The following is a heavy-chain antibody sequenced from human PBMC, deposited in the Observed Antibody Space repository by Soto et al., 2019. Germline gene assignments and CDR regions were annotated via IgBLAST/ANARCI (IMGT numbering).Heavy chain of an antibody. D-gene: IGHD3-10*01. CDR1: GFTFSSYG. J-gene: IGHJ4*02. Sequence: QVQLVESGGGVVQPERSLTLSCAASGFTFSSYGMHWIRQAPGKGLEWVAVIWHDGMNKYYADSVRGRLTISRDNSKNTLYLHMNSRRAEDTAVYYCARDRGSDDPIDYWGQGTLVTVSS. CDR3: ARDRGSDDPIDY. V-gene: IGHV3-33*01. CDR2: IWHDGMNK.